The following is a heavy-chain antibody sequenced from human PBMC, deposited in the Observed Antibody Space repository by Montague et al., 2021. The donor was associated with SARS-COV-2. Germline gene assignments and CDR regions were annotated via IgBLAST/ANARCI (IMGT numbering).Heavy chain of an antibody. D-gene: IGHD5-12*01. Sequence: SLRLSCAASGFDFSNFAMGWVRQAPGQGLEWVSIIYSGGSPTYYSASVKGRFTVSRDNSKNMVFLHMNSLSADDTAVYFCAKDMDYSGDDGVLDYWGQGTLVTVSS. CDR3: AKDMDYSGDDGVLDY. V-gene: IGHV3-23*03. CDR1: GFDFSNFA. J-gene: IGHJ4*02. CDR2: IYSGGSPT.